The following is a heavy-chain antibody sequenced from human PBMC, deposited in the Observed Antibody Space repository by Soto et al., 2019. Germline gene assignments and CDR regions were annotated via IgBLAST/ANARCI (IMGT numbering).Heavy chain of an antibody. CDR2: INPNSGGT. J-gene: IGHJ6*02. CDR1: GYTFTGYY. Sequence: QVQLVQSGAEVKKPGASVKVSCKASGYTFTGYYMHWVRQAPGQGLEWMGWINPNSGGTNYAQKFQGWVTMTRDTSISTGYMELSRLRSDDTAVYYCARDGRFLEWFTITTMAGGMDVWGQGTTVTVSS. V-gene: IGHV1-2*04. CDR3: ARDGRFLEWFTITTMAGGMDV. D-gene: IGHD3-3*01.